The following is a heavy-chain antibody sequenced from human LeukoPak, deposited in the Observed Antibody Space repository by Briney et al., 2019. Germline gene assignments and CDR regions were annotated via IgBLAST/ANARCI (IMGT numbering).Heavy chain of an antibody. V-gene: IGHV3-23*01. CDR1: GFTFSSDA. CDR2: ISAGVGST. CDR3: ANPQS. J-gene: IGHJ4*02. Sequence: PGGSLRLSCAASGFTFSSDAMSWVRQAPGKGLEWVSAISAGVGSTYYADSVKGRFTISRDNSKSTLYLQMNSLRAEDTAVYYCANPQSWGQGTLVTVSS.